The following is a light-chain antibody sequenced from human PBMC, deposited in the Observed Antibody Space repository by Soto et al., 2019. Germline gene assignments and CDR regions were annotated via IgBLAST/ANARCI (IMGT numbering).Light chain of an antibody. Sequence: EIVMTQSPGTLSLSPWERATPSCRASQSVSSSYLAWYQQKPGQAPRLLIYGASSRATGIPDRFSGSGSGTDFTLTISRLEPEDFAVYYCQQYGSSPGWTFGQGTKVDI. CDR1: QSVSSSY. J-gene: IGKJ1*01. V-gene: IGKV3-20*01. CDR3: QQYGSSPGWT. CDR2: GAS.